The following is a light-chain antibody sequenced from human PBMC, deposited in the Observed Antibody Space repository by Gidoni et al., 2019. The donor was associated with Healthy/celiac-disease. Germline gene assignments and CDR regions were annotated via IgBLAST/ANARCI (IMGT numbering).Light chain of an antibody. Sequence: DIQMTQSPSSLSASVGDRVTITCRASQSISSYLNWYQQKPGKAPKLLIYAASRLQSGVPSRFSGSGSGTDFTLTISSLQPEDFATYYCQQSYSTPPLTFGGXTKVEIK. CDR3: QQSYSTPPLT. J-gene: IGKJ4*01. CDR2: AAS. V-gene: IGKV1-39*01. CDR1: QSISSY.